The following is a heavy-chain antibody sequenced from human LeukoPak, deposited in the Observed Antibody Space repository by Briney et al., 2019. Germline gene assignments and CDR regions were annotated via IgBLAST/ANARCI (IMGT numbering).Heavy chain of an antibody. V-gene: IGHV3-7*03. CDR2: INHNGNVN. Sequence: GGSLRFSGAASGFTFSSYWMNWARKAPGKGLEWVASINHNGNVNYYVDSVKGRFTISRDNAKNSLYLQMSNLRAEDTAVYFCARGGGLDVWGQGATVTVSS. CDR3: ARGGGLDV. J-gene: IGHJ6*02. D-gene: IGHD3-16*01. CDR1: GFTFSSYW.